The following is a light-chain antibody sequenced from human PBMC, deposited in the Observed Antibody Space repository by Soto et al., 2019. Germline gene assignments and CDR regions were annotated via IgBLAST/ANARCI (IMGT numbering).Light chain of an antibody. CDR2: AAS. CDR1: QSISSY. V-gene: IGKV1-39*01. J-gene: IGKJ4*01. Sequence: DIQMTQSRTCLSASVGDRVIITCRASQSISSYLNWYQRKPRRAPKLLIYAASSLQSGVPSRFSGGGSGTDVTLTISSLQPEDFATYYGQQSYSIPLTFGGGTEVEIK. CDR3: QQSYSIPLT.